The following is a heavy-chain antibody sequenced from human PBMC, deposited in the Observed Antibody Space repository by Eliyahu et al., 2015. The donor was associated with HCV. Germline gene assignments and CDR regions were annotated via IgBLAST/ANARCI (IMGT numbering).Heavy chain of an antibody. CDR1: GGSIPTYY. CDR2: IHYXGXT. D-gene: IGHD6-19*01. Sequence: QVQLQESGPGLVKPSETLSLTCTVXGGSIPTYYWSWIRQPPGKGLECIGYIHYXGXTNYNPSLKSRVTISVVTSKNQFSLNLTSVTAADTAVYYCASGGGGIAVAGTGGWFDPWGQGTLVTVSS. V-gene: IGHV4-59*01. CDR3: ASGGGGIAVAGTGGWFDP. J-gene: IGHJ5*02.